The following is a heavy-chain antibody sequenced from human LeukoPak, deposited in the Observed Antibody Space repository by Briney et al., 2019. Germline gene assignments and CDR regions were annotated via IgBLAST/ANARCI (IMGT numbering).Heavy chain of an antibody. D-gene: IGHD2-2*01. CDR3: ARAHRRGYCSSTSCYAIY. CDR2: INPNSGGT. CDR1: GYTFTGYY. J-gene: IGHJ4*02. V-gene: IGHV1-2*02. Sequence: ASVKVSCKASGYTFTGYYMHWVRQAPGQGLEWMGWINPNSGGTNYAQKFQGRVTMTRDTSISTAYMELSRLRSDDTAVYYCARAHRRGYCSSTSCYAIYWGQGTLVTVSS.